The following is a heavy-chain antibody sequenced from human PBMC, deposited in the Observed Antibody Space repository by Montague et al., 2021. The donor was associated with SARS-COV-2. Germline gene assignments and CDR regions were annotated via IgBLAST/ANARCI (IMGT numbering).Heavy chain of an antibody. Sequence: SLRLSCAASGFSFSSYGLNWVRQAPGKGLEWVAVICYGGSNKQYADSVKGRFTISRDNSKNTLYLQMNSLRAEDTALYYCARDSFSSCTSSSCYMGGMDVWGRGTMVTVSS. CDR2: ICYGGSNK. CDR3: ARDSFSSCTSSSCYMGGMDV. J-gene: IGHJ6*01. V-gene: IGHV3-33*01. CDR1: GFSFSSYG. D-gene: IGHD2-2*02.